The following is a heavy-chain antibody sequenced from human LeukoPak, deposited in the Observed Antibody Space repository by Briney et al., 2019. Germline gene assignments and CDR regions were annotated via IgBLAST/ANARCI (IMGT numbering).Heavy chain of an antibody. D-gene: IGHD3-10*01. CDR2: IIPIFGTA. J-gene: IGHJ3*02. Sequence: ASVKVSCKASGGTFSSYAISRVRQAPGQGLEWMGGIIPIFGTANYAQKFQGRVTITADESTSTAYMELSSLRSEDTAVYYYARGIRTGFGESSDAFDIWGQGKMVTVSS. V-gene: IGHV1-69*13. CDR3: ARGIRTGFGESSDAFDI. CDR1: GGTFSSYA.